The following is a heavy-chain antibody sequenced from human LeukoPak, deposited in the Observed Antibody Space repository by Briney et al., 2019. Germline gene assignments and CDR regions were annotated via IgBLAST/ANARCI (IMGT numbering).Heavy chain of an antibody. CDR3: ARGGGTTVMTGNYYYMDV. J-gene: IGHJ6*03. CDR2: IIPIFYTA. D-gene: IGHD4-11*01. CDR1: GGAVSTYL. Sequence: EASVKVSCKASGGAVSTYLFTWVRQAPGQGLEWMGGIIPIFYTANYAKRFKGRVTITADESTSTAYLELNNLGFQDTAIYYCARGGGTTVMTGNYYYMDVWGKGTSVTVSS. V-gene: IGHV1-69*13.